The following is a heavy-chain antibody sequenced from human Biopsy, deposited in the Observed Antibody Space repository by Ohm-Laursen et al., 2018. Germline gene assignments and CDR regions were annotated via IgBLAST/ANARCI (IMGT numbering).Heavy chain of an antibody. CDR3: ARLGNFWNAEDGLDL. Sequence: GTLSLTCTVSDDSIRNFYWTWIQQPPGQGLEWIGHASYSGYTNYNPSLKSRVTISVDTSKNHFSLNLRSVTAADTAVYSCARLGNFWNAEDGLDLWGLGTMVTVSS. D-gene: IGHD3-3*01. J-gene: IGHJ3*01. CDR1: DDSIRNFY. V-gene: IGHV4-59*08. CDR2: ASYSGYT.